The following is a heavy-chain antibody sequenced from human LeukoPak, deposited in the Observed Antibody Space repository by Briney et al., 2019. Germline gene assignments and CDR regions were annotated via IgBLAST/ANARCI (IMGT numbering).Heavy chain of an antibody. CDR3: ERDTWYDSSALDY. CDR1: GGSFSGYY. V-gene: IGHV4-34*01. CDR2: INHSGST. Sequence: PSETLSLTCAVYGGSFSGYYWSWIRQPPGKGLEWIGEINHSGSTNYNPSLKSRVTISVDTSKNQFSLKLSSVTAADTAVYYCERDTWYDSSALDYWGQGTLVTVSS. D-gene: IGHD3-22*01. J-gene: IGHJ4*02.